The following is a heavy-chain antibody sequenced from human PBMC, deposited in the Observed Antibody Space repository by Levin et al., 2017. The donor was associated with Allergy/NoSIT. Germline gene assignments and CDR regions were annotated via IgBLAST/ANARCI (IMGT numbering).Heavy chain of an antibody. CDR1: GYTFSRYA. Sequence: GESLKISCKASGYTFSRYAIHWVRQAPGQMLEWVGWINAGNGNTKYSQKFQDRVTITRDASASTAYLELNSLRSEDTAVYYCARDPSISAAKGEHWGQGALVTVSS. CDR3: ARDPSISAAKGEH. CDR2: INAGNGNT. J-gene: IGHJ4*02. V-gene: IGHV1-3*01. D-gene: IGHD1-14*01.